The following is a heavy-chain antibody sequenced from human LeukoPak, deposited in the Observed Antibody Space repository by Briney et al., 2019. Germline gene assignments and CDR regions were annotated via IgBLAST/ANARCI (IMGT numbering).Heavy chain of an antibody. D-gene: IGHD2-15*01. CDR2: IDPSDSST. Sequence: GESLKISCTASGYSFTNYWITWVRQMPGKGLEWMGRIDPSDSSTNYGPSFQGHVTFSTDKSISTVYLQWSSLKASDTAMYYCARPDCSGDSCYLLPYRGQGTLVTVTS. CDR1: GYSFTNYW. CDR3: ARPDCSGDSCYLLPY. V-gene: IGHV5-10-1*01. J-gene: IGHJ4*02.